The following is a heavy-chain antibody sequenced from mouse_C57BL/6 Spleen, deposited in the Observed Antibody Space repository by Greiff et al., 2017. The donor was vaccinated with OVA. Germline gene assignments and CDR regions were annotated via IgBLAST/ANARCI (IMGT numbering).Heavy chain of an antibody. V-gene: IGHV1-82*01. CDR3: ARRTTVVEDYYAMDY. Sequence: QVQLQQSGPELVKPGASVKISCKASGYAFSSSWMNWVKQRPGKGLEWIGRIYPGDGDTNYNGKFKGKATLTADKSSSTAYMQLSSLTSEDSAVYFCARRTTVVEDYYAMDYWGQGTSVTVSS. CDR2: IYPGDGDT. J-gene: IGHJ4*01. CDR1: GYAFSSSW. D-gene: IGHD1-1*01.